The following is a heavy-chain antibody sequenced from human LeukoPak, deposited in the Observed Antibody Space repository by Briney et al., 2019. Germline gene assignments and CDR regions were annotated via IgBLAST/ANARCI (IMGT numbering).Heavy chain of an antibody. J-gene: IGHJ5*02. D-gene: IGHD5-18*01. Sequence: SETLSLTCTVSGGSISSYYWSWIRQPAGKGLEWIGRIYTSGSTNYNPSLKSRVTMSVDTSKNQFSPKLSSVTAADTAVYYCARVDTAMVTHNWFDPWGQGTLVTVSS. CDR1: GGSISSYY. V-gene: IGHV4-4*07. CDR3: ARVDTAMVTHNWFDP. CDR2: IYTSGST.